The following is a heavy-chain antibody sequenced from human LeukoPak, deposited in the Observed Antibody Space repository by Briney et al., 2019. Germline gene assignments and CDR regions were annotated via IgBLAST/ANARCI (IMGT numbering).Heavy chain of an antibody. Sequence: GGSLRLSCAASGFSFSSYGMHWVRQAPGKGLEWVAVIWYDGSNKYYADSVKGRFTISRDNSKNTLYLQMNSLRAEDTAVYYCPSLGDSSSWYPDDAFDIWGQGTMVTVSS. CDR2: IWYDGSNK. CDR1: GFSFSSYG. CDR3: PSLGDSSSWYPDDAFDI. V-gene: IGHV3-33*01. J-gene: IGHJ3*02. D-gene: IGHD6-13*01.